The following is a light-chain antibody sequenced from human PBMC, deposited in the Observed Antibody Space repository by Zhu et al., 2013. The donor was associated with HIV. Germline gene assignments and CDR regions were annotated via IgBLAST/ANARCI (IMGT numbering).Light chain of an antibody. CDR1: QSVSSY. CDR3: QQYNSYST. CDR2: DAS. J-gene: IGKJ1*01. Sequence: EIVLTQSPATLSLSPGERATLSCRASQSVSSYLAWYQQKPGQAPSLLIYDASNRATGIPARFSGSGSGTDFTLTISSLQPDDFATYYCQQYNSYSTFGQGTKVEIK. V-gene: IGKV3-11*01.